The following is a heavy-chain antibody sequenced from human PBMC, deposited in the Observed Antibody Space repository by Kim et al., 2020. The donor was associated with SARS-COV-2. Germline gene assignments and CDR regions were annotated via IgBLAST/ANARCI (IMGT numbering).Heavy chain of an antibody. V-gene: IGHV4-59*13. CDR3: ARGLERLGYFDY. D-gene: IGHD1-1*01. CDR2: IYYSGST. Sequence: SETLSLTCTVSGGSISSYYWSWIRQPPGKGLEWIGYIYYSGSTNYNPSLKSRVTISVDTSKNQFSLKLSSVTAADTAVYYCARGLERLGYFDYWGQGTLVTVSS. J-gene: IGHJ4*02. CDR1: GGSISSYY.